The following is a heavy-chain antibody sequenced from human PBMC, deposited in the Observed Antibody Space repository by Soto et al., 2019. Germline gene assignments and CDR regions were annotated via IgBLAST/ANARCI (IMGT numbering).Heavy chain of an antibody. J-gene: IGHJ3*02. CDR3: ARIRRAVVTPDAFDI. CDR2: IYAGDSDT. CDR1: GYSFTSYW. V-gene: IGHV5-51*01. Sequence: GESLKISCKGSGYSFTSYWIGWVRQRPGKGLEWMGIIYAGDSDTRYSPSFQGQVTISADKFISTAYLQWSSLKASDTAMYYCARIRRAVVTPDAFDIWGQGTMVTVSS. D-gene: IGHD2-21*02.